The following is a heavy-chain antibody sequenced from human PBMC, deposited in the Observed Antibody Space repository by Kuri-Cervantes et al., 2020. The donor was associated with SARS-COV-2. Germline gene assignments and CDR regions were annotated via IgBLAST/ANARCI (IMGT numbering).Heavy chain of an antibody. V-gene: IGHV3-23*01. CDR1: GFTFSIYA. CDR3: AKASLVGYYYYYMDG. J-gene: IGHJ6*03. Sequence: GGSLRLSCAASGFTFSIYAMSWVRQAPGKGLEWVTSISSSGGSNYYADSVKGRFNISRDDSRNTLYLQMNSLRAEDTAVYYCAKASLVGYYYYYMDGWGKGTTVTVSS. D-gene: IGHD1-26*01. CDR2: ISSSGGSN.